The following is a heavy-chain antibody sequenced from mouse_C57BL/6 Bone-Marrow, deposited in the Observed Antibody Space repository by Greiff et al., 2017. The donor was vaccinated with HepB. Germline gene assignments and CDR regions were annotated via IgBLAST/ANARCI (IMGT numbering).Heavy chain of an antibody. CDR3: AGWRITAVVAPYAMDY. J-gene: IGHJ4*01. CDR2: IGPGSGST. D-gene: IGHD1-1*01. V-gene: IGHV1-77*01. Sequence: QVQLQQPGAELVKPGASVKISCKASGYTFTDYYINWVKQRPGQGLEWIGKIGPGSGSTNYNEKFKGKATLTADKSSSTASMQLSSLTSEDSAVYFCAGWRITAVVAPYAMDYWGQGTSVTVSS. CDR1: GYTFTDYY.